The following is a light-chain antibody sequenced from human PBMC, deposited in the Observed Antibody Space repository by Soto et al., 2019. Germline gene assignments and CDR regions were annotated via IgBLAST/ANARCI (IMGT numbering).Light chain of an antibody. CDR3: TAWDDNLSAVV. Sequence: QSVLTQSPSTSATPWQGVSSSCSGGGSNIGTFYVSWYQHVPGTAPRLLIYANNQRPSGVPDRFSGSKSGTSASLAISGLRSEDEGYYYCTAWDDNLSAVVFGGGIKVTVL. CDR2: ANN. V-gene: IGLV1-47*02. J-gene: IGLJ2*01. CDR1: GSNIGTFY.